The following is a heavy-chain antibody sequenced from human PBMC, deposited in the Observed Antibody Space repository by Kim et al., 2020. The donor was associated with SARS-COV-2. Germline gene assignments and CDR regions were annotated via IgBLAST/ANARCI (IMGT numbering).Heavy chain of an antibody. CDR3: ARVYYDSSGYSFPAFDI. J-gene: IGHJ3*02. V-gene: IGHV4-59*01. D-gene: IGHD3-22*01. Sequence: LKSRVTISVDTSKNQFSLKLSSVTAADTAVYYCARVYYDSSGYSFPAFDIWGQGTMVTVSS.